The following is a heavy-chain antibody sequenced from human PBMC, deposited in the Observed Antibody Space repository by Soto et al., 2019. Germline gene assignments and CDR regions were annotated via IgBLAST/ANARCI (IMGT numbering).Heavy chain of an antibody. V-gene: IGHV1-2*04. CDR2: INPNSGGT. Sequence: ASVKVSCKASGYTFTGYYMHWVRQAPGQGLEWMGWINPNSGGTNYAQKFQGWVTMTRDTSISTAYMELSRLRSDDTAVYYCARDRGYSSSSFDYYYYGMDVWGQGTTVPVSS. J-gene: IGHJ6*02. CDR1: GYTFTGYY. D-gene: IGHD6-6*01. CDR3: ARDRGYSSSSFDYYYYGMDV.